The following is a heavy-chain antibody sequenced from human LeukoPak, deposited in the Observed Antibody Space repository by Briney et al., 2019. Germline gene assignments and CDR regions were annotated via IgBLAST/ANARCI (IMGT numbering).Heavy chain of an antibody. V-gene: IGHV3-7*01. J-gene: IGHJ4*02. Sequence: GGSLRLSCAASGFTFSTYWMSWVRQAPGKGLEWVANIKQDGSDKYYVDSVKGRFTISRDNAKNSLFLQMNSLRAEDTAVYYCARVRCSSNSFFPDYWGQGTLVTVSS. CDR3: ARVRCSSNSFFPDY. CDR2: IKQDGSDK. CDR1: GFTFSTYW. D-gene: IGHD2-2*01.